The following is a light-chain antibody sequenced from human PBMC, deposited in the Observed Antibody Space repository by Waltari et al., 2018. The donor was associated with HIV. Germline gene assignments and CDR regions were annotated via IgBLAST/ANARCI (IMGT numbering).Light chain of an antibody. CDR3: GTWDSSLSAVV. V-gene: IGLV1-51*01. J-gene: IGLJ2*01. CDR1: TSNIGNNF. CDR2: DNN. Sequence: VLTQPPSVSAAPGQKVTISCSGTTSNIGNNFVSWYQLLPGTAPKLLIYDNNKRPSGIPDRFSGSKAGTSAALGITGLQTGDEADYYCGTWDSSLSAVVFGGGTKLTVL.